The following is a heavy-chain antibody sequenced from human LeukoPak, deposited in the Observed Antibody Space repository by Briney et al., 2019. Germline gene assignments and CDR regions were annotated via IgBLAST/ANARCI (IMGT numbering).Heavy chain of an antibody. D-gene: IGHD1-20*01. Sequence: SETLSLTCAVYGGSFSGYYWSWIRQPPGKGLEWIGEINHSGSTNYNPSLKSRVTISVDTSKNQFSLKLSSVTAAGTAVYYCARVTYNWNRPSYYYYMDVWGKGTTVTVSS. CDR2: INHSGST. J-gene: IGHJ6*03. CDR3: ARVTYNWNRPSYYYYMDV. V-gene: IGHV4-34*01. CDR1: GGSFSGYY.